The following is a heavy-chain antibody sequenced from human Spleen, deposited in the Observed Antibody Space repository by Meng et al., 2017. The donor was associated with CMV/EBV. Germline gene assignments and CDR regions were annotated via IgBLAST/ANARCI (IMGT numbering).Heavy chain of an antibody. J-gene: IGHJ5*02. Sequence: SETLSLTCSVSFSSISRGFFWGWIRQFPGKGLEWIGDVFHSGVTYYNPSLKSRVSISVDTSKNQFSLRLTSVTAADTAVYYCARGRQSSYDFWSGFDPWGQGTLVTVSS. CDR2: VFHSGVT. D-gene: IGHD3-3*01. CDR1: FSSISRGFF. V-gene: IGHV4-38-2*02. CDR3: ARGRQSSYDFWSGFDP.